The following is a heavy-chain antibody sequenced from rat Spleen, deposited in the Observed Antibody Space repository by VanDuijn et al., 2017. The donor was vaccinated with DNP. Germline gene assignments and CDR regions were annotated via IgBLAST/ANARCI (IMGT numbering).Heavy chain of an antibody. V-gene: IGHV2-43*01. CDR1: GFSLTNYH. CDR2: IWTGGGT. Sequence: QVQLKESGPGLVQPSQTLSLACTVSGFSLTNYHVHWVRQPSGKGLEWMGVIWTGGGTEYNSTLKSRLSLSRDTSTNQIFLKMNSLQIEDTAIYFCTRDPLYNSGALDAWGQGISVTVSS. CDR3: TRDPLYNSGALDA. J-gene: IGHJ4*01. D-gene: IGHD4-3*01.